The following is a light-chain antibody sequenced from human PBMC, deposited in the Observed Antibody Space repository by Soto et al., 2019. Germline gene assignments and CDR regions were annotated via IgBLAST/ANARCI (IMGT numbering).Light chain of an antibody. CDR1: MRDVGAYNL. J-gene: IGLJ3*02. V-gene: IGLV2-14*01. CDR3: RAYTARSTLV. CDR2: EVR. Sequence: QSALTQPASVSGSAGQAITSSCSGTMRDVGAYNLVSWYQQHPGTAPKLIIYEVRNRPSGISSRFSGSRSGNTPALTISGLQPEDEGDYYGRAYTARSTLVFGGGTNVTVL.